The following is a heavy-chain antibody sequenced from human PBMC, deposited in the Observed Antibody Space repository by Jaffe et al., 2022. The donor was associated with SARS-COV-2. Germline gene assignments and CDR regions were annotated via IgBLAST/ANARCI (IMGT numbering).Heavy chain of an antibody. CDR3: ARVTIIRGVVPAGMDV. J-gene: IGHJ6*02. D-gene: IGHD3-10*01. CDR2: ISTGSDHI. CDR1: GFTFSSYK. V-gene: IGHV3-21*06. Sequence: EVRLVESGGGLVKPGGSLRLSCAASGFTFSSYKMNWLRQPPGKGLEWVSSISTGSDHIYYADSLKGRFTISRDNAKSSLYLQMNSLRAEDTAVYYCARVTIIRGVVPAGMDVWGQGTTVTVSS.